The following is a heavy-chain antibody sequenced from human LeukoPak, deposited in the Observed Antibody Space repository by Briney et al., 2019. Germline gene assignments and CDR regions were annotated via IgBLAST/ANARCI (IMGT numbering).Heavy chain of an antibody. V-gene: IGHV4-30-4*01. CDR3: ARETHDPTMVRGVVDY. Sequence: SETLSLTCTVSGGSISSNAYYWSWIRQPPGKGLEWIGYIYYSGSTYYNPSLKSRLTISADTSKNQFSLDLRSVTAADTAVYYCARETHDPTMVRGVVDYWGRGTLVTVSS. CDR2: IYYSGST. J-gene: IGHJ4*02. D-gene: IGHD3-10*01. CDR1: GGSISSNAYY.